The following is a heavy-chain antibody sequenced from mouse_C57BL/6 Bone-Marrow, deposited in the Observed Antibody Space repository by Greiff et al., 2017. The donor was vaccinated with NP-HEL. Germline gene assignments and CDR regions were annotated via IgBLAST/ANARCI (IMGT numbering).Heavy chain of an antibody. CDR3: AREGDYDHDWYFDV. CDR1: GYTFTDYY. D-gene: IGHD2-4*01. J-gene: IGHJ1*03. CDR2: INPYNGGT. Sequence: EVQLQQSGPVLVKPGASVKMSCKASGYTFTDYYMNWVKQSHGKSLEWIGVINPYNGGTSYNQKFKGKATLTVDKSSSTAYMELNSLTSEDSAVYYCAREGDYDHDWYFDVWGTGTTVTVSS. V-gene: IGHV1-19*01.